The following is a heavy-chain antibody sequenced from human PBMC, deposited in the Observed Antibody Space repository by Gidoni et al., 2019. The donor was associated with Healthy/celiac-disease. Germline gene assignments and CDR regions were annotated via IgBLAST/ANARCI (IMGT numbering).Heavy chain of an antibody. D-gene: IGHD3-10*01. CDR3: ARDRGCYGSGFDY. CDR2: IYYSGST. CDR1: GGSISSGDYY. V-gene: IGHV4-30-4*01. Sequence: GQLQESGPGLVKPSQTLSLTCTVSGGSISSGDYYWSWIRQPPGKGLEWIGYIYYSGSTYYNPSLKSRVTISVDTSKNQFSLKLSSVTAADTAVYYCARDRGCYGSGFDYWGQGTLVTVSS. J-gene: IGHJ4*02.